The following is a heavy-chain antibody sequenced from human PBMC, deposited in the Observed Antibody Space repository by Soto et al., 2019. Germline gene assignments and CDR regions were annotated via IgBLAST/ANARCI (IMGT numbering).Heavy chain of an antibody. D-gene: IGHD2-21*02. J-gene: IGHJ6*02. CDR3: AHSRCGGDCLQSYSSHYYYGMDV. CDR1: GFSLSTGGVG. CDR2: IFWCDDK. V-gene: IGHV2-5*01. Sequence: QITLKESGPSLVKPTQTLTLTCTFSGFSLSTGGVGVGWIRQPPGKTLEWLALIFWCDDKRYSPSLRSRLTVTKDSSKSQLVLTMPNMDPVDTATYYCAHSRCGGDCLQSYSSHYYYGMDVWGQGTTVTVSS.